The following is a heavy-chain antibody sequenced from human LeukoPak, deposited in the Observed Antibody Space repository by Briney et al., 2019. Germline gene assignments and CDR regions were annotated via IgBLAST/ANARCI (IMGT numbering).Heavy chain of an antibody. Sequence: GGSLRLSCAASGFTFSSYDMHWVRHATGKGLEWVSAIGTAGDTYYPGSVKGRFTISRENAKNSSYLQMNSLRAGDTAVYICAREIIGGASFLDSWGQGTLVTVSP. CDR2: IGTAGDT. CDR3: AREIIGGASFLDS. J-gene: IGHJ4*02. V-gene: IGHV3-13*01. D-gene: IGHD1-26*01. CDR1: GFTFSSYD.